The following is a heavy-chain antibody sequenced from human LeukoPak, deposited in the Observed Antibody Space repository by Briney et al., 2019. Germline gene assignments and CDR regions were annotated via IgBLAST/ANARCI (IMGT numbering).Heavy chain of an antibody. CDR3: ARHDSSGYYYGDAFDI. D-gene: IGHD3-22*01. CDR1: GGSISSNSYS. J-gene: IGHJ3*02. CDR2: IYYSGST. Sequence: SETLSLTCTVSGGSISSNSYSWGWIRQPPGKGLEWIGTIYYSGSTYYNPSLKSRVTISVDTSKNQFSLKLSSVTAADTAMYYCARHDSSGYYYGDAFDIWGQGTMVTVSS. V-gene: IGHV4-39*01.